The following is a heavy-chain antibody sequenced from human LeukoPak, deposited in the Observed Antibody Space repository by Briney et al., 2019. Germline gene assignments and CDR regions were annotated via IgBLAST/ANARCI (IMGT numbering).Heavy chain of an antibody. V-gene: IGHV4-30-2*01. Sequence: SETLSLTCAVSGGSISSGGYSWSWIRQPPGKGLEWIGYIYHSGSTYYNPSLKSRVTISVDRSKNQFSLKLSSVTAADTAVYYCARDKGYGDLGFDYWGQGTLVTVSS. CDR1: GGSISSGGYS. CDR2: IYHSGST. J-gene: IGHJ4*02. D-gene: IGHD4-17*01. CDR3: ARDKGYGDLGFDY.